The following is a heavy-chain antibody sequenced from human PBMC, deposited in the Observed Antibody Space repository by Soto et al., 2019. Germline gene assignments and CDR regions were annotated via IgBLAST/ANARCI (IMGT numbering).Heavy chain of an antibody. CDR3: ARPANTVADHFDL. D-gene: IGHD4-17*01. Sequence: GASLKISCQVSGYTFTIYWIGWVRQMPGKGLEWMGIIYPSDSDTRYSPPFQGQVTISADQSINTAYLQWDSLKASDTAIYYCARPANTVADHFDLWGQGTPVTVSS. CDR2: IYPSDSDT. CDR1: GYTFTIYW. V-gene: IGHV5-51*01. J-gene: IGHJ4*02.